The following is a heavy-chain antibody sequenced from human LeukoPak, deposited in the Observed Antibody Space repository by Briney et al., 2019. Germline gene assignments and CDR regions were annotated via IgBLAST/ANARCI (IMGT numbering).Heavy chain of an antibody. J-gene: IGHJ4*02. CDR2: ISYDGSNE. CDR3: ARNPGRTLVVVTAVDY. V-gene: IGHV3-30-3*01. D-gene: IGHD2-21*02. Sequence: PGRSLRLSCAASGFTFSSHAMHWVRQAPGKGLEWVGVISYDGSNEYYGDSAKGRFTITRDNSKNTLYVQMNSLRVEDTAVYYCARNPGRTLVVVTAVDYWGQGTLVTVSS. CDR1: GFTFSSHA.